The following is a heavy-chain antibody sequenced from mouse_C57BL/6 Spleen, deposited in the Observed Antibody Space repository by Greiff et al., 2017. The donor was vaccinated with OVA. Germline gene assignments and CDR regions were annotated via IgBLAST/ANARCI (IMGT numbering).Heavy chain of an antibody. Sequence: DVTLVESGGGLVKPGGSLKLSCAASGFTFSSYTMSWVRQTPEKRLEWVATISGGGGNTYYPDSVKGRFTISRDNAKNTLYRQMSSLRSEDTALYYCARHEGITTVVAWGDFDYWGQGTTLTVSS. D-gene: IGHD1-1*01. CDR3: ARHEGITTVVAWGDFDY. CDR2: ISGGGGNT. V-gene: IGHV5-9*01. J-gene: IGHJ2*01. CDR1: GFTFSSYT.